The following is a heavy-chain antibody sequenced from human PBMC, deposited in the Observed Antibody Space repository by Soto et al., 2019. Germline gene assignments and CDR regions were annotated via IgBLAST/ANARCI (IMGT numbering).Heavy chain of an antibody. J-gene: IGHJ4*02. V-gene: IGHV3-23*01. Sequence: EGSLRLSCVAPRLTFSRDGMSWVRHAPEKGLEWVSVITDSGSSTYYADFVKGRFTLSRDNTKNLLILQMKSLTVEARAVHGGAQARATTSAFDYGAQGALV. CDR3: AQARATTSAFDY. CDR2: ITDSGSST. D-gene: IGHD6-6*01. CDR1: RLTFSRDG.